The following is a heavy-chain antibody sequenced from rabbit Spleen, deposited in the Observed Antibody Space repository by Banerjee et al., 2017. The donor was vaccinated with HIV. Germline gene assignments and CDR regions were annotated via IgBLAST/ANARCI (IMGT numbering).Heavy chain of an antibody. CDR2: IDTSSGST. D-gene: IGHD1-1*01. CDR1: GFDFTNSYY. Sequence: QSLEESGGDLVKPGASLTLTCKASGFDFTNSYYVCWVRQAPGKGLEWIACIDTSSGSTWYATWAKGRFTISKTSSTTVTLQMTSLTAADTATYFCARNYVNAFDPWGPGTLVTVS. J-gene: IGHJ2*01. V-gene: IGHV1S40*01. CDR3: ARNYVNAFDP.